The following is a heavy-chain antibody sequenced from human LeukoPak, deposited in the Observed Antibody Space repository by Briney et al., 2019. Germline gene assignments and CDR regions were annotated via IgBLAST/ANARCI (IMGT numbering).Heavy chain of an antibody. CDR3: ARQARGDSVFGY. D-gene: IGHD2-21*02. CDR1: GGSISSYY. V-gene: IGHV4-59*08. Sequence: SETLSLTCTVSGGSISSYYWSWIRQPPGKGLEWIGYIYYSGSTNYNPSLKSRVTISEDTSKNQFSLKLSSVTVADTAVYYCARQARGDSVFGYWGQGTLVTVSS. J-gene: IGHJ4*02. CDR2: IYYSGST.